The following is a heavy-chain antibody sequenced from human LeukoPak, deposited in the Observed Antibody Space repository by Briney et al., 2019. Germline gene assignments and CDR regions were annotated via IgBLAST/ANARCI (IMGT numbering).Heavy chain of an antibody. D-gene: IGHD5-18*01. CDR2: IYISGST. CDR3: ASSSGYSYGYEYDY. Sequence: SETLSLTCTVSGGSISSGSYYWSWIRQPAGKGLEWIGRIYISGSTNYNPSLRSRVTISVDTSKNQFSLKLSSVTSADTAVYYCASSSGYSYGYEYDYWGQGTLVTVSS. J-gene: IGHJ4*02. V-gene: IGHV4-61*02. CDR1: GGSISSGSYY.